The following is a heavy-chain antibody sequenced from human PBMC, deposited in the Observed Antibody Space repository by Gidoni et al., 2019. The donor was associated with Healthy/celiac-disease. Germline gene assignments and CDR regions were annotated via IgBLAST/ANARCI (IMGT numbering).Heavy chain of an antibody. V-gene: IGHV4-34*01. CDR2: INHSGST. D-gene: IGHD3-3*01. CDR1: GGSFSGYY. J-gene: IGHJ3*02. Sequence: QVQLQQWGAGLLKPSETLSLTCAVYGGSFSGYYWSWIRQPPGKGLEWIGEINHSGSTNYNPSLKSRVTISVDTSKNQFSLKLSSVTAADTAVYYCARSGSDFWSGYYPRGPFDIWGQGTMVTVSS. CDR3: ARSGSDFWSGYYPRGPFDI.